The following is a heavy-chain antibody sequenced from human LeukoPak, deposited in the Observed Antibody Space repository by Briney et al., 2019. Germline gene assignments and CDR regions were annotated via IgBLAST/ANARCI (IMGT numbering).Heavy chain of an antibody. J-gene: IGHJ4*02. CDR3: ARDSGARFDY. D-gene: IGHD6-25*01. V-gene: IGHV4-39*07. Sequence: PSETLSLTCTVSGGSISSSSYYWGWIRQPPGKGLGWIGSIYYSGSTYYNPSLKSRVTISVDTSKNQFSLKLSSVTAADTAVYYCARDSGARFDYWGQGTLVAVSS. CDR2: IYYSGST. CDR1: GGSISSSSYY.